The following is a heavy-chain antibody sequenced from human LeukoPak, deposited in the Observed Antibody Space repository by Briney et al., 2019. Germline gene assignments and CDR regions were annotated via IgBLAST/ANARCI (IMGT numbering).Heavy chain of an antibody. Sequence: SETLSLTCTVSGGSISSSGYYWSWLRQHPGKGLEWIGYIYYSGTTYYNPSLKSRVTISVDTSKNQFSLKLFSVTAADTAVYYCAREDYYDSSGYLDYWGQGTLVTASS. D-gene: IGHD3-22*01. J-gene: IGHJ4*02. CDR2: IYYSGTT. CDR3: AREDYYDSSGYLDY. V-gene: IGHV4-31*03. CDR1: GGSISSSGYY.